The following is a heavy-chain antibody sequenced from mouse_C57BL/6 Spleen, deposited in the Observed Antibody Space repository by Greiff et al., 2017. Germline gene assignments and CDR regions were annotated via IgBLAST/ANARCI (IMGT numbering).Heavy chain of an antibody. CDR3: ARSGISYNNPYWYFDV. J-gene: IGHJ1*03. Sequence: VQLQQSGPELVKPGASVKISCKASGYSFTDYYMNWVKQSTGKSLEWIGVINPNYGPTSYNQKFKGKATLTVDQSSSTAYMQLNSLTSEDSAVYYCARSGISYNNPYWYFDVWGTGTTVTVSS. V-gene: IGHV1-39*01. D-gene: IGHD2-5*01. CDR2: INPNYGPT. CDR1: GYSFTDYY.